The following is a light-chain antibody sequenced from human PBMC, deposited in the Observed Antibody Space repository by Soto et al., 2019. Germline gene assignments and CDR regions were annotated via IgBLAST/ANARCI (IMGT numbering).Light chain of an antibody. CDR1: QAVNTR. CDR3: QQRYDWAPT. Sequence: ELVLSQSPAPLSTCPGDRVTLSYRASQAVNTRLAGYQHKPGQAPTLLIYLASTRAAGVPARFSGSGSWTDDTLTISSLEPQDFVALDSQQRYDWAPTFGGGTKVDI. CDR2: LAS. V-gene: IGKV3D-11*03. J-gene: IGKJ4*01.